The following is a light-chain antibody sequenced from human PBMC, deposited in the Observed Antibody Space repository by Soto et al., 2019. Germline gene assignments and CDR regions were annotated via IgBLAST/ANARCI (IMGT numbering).Light chain of an antibody. CDR1: QSVLYSSNNKNY. CDR2: WAS. V-gene: IGKV4-1*01. CDR3: QQYYSTGFT. J-gene: IGKJ3*01. Sequence: DIVMTQSPDSLAVSLGERATINCKSSQSVLYSSNNKNYLAWYQQKPGQPPKLLIYWASTRESGVPDRFSGRGSGTDFTLTISSLQAEDVAVYYCQQYYSTGFTFGPGTKVDIK.